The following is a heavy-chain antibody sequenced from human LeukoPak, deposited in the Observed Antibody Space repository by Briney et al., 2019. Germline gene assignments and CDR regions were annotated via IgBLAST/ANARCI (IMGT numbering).Heavy chain of an antibody. CDR3: ARGTTDIVAEISDPFDI. V-gene: IGHV3-30-3*01. D-gene: IGHD5-12*01. J-gene: IGHJ3*02. CDR2: ISYDVSNK. CDR1: GFTFSAFA. Sequence: GGSLRLSCAASGFTFSAFAMHWARQAPSKGLEWVAAISYDVSNKYYAVSVRGRFTISRDNSRNTLFLQMNSLRADDTAVYYCARGTTDIVAEISDPFDIWGQGTVVTVSS.